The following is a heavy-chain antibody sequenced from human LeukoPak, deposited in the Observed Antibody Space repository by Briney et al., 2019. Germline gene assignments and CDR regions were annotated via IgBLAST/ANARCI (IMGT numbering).Heavy chain of an antibody. CDR3: ARGSGFYYGSGSPPTAVDV. CDR2: IYHSGIT. CDR1: GGSIGSGGFS. J-gene: IGHJ6*02. V-gene: IGHV4-30-2*01. D-gene: IGHD3-10*01. Sequence: PSQALSLTCAVSGGSIGSGGFSWSWLRLPPGTGLECIGYIYHSGITYYNPSLKSRVTISIDRSKNQFSLTLSSVTAADTAVYYCARGSGFYYGSGSPPTAVDVWGQGTTVTVSS.